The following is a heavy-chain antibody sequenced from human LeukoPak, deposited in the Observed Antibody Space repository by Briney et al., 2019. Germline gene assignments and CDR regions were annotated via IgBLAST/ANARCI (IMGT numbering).Heavy chain of an antibody. CDR3: ARTTEGGYSYGYFYYYYMDV. Sequence: SETLSLTCTVSGGSISSYYWSWIRQPPGKGPEWIGYIYYSGSTNYKSSLKSRVTISVDTSKNQFSLKLSSVTAADTAVYYCARTTEGGYSYGYFYYYYMDVWGKGTTVTISS. CDR2: IYYSGST. V-gene: IGHV4-59*01. D-gene: IGHD5-18*01. CDR1: GGSISSYY. J-gene: IGHJ6*03.